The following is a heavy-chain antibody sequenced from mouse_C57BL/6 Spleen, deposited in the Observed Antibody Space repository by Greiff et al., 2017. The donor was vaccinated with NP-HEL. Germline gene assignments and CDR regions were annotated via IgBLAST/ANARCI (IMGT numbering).Heavy chain of an antibody. V-gene: IGHV5-17*01. CDR1: GFTFSDYG. D-gene: IGHD1-1*01. J-gene: IGHJ2*01. CDR3: ARGYYYGSSYGGY. Sequence: EVKLVESGGGLVKPGGSLKLSCAASGFTFSDYGMHWVRQAPEKGLEWVAYISSGSSTIYYADTVKGRFTISRDNAKNTLFLQMTSLRSEDTAMYYCARGYYYGSSYGGYWGQGTTLTVSS. CDR2: ISSGSSTI.